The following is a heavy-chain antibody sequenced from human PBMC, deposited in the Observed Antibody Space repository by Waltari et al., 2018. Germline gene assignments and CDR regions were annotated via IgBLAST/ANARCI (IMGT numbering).Heavy chain of an antibody. CDR1: GGSISSYY. CDR2: IYYSGST. CDR3: ARAPLRYFADGFDY. J-gene: IGHJ4*02. D-gene: IGHD3-9*01. Sequence: QVQLQESGPGLVKPSETLSLTCTVSGGSISSYYWSWIRPPPGKGLEWIGYIYYSGSTNYNPSLKIRVTISVDTSKNQFSLKLSSVTAADTAVYYCARAPLRYFADGFDYWGQGTLVTVSS. V-gene: IGHV4-59*01.